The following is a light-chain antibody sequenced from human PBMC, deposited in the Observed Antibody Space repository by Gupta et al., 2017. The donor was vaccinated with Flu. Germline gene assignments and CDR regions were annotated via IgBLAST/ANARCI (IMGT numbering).Light chain of an antibody. CDR2: AAS. Sequence: DIQMTQSPASLSASIGDKITITCRASETISNYLNWYQQQLGRAPQLLIYAASSLQNGVPSRFSGSKSGTNFSLTISDLHPEDFATYYCLQRFTFPRTFGQGTKLEV. CDR1: ETISNY. V-gene: IGKV1-39*01. CDR3: LQRFTFPRT. J-gene: IGKJ2*01.